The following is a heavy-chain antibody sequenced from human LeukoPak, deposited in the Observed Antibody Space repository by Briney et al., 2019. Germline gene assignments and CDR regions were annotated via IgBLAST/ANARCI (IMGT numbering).Heavy chain of an antibody. CDR1: GGSISSYY. Sequence: PSETLSLTCTVSGGSISSYYWSWIRQPPGKGLEWIGYIYYSGSTNYNPSLKSRVTISVDTSKNQFSLKLSSVTAADTAVYYFARDRTRPWGARPYYFDYWGQGTLVTVSS. CDR2: IYYSGST. D-gene: IGHD3-16*01. V-gene: IGHV4-59*01. CDR3: ARDRTRPWGARPYYFDY. J-gene: IGHJ4*02.